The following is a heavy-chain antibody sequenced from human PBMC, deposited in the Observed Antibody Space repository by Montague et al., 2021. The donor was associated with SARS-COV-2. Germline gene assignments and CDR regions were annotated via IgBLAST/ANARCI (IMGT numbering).Heavy chain of an antibody. CDR2: VYISGST. V-gene: IGHV4-61*02. Sequence: TLSLTCSVFGDSINNVNYFWSWIRQPAGKGLEWIGRVYISGSTDYNPSLKSRVTMLLDKSANELTLQVTSVTAADTAVYYCARVLGYGSGRSFNWFDSWGQGLVVTVSS. CDR3: ARVLGYGSGRSFNWFDS. J-gene: IGHJ5*01. D-gene: IGHD3-10*01. CDR1: GDSINNVNYF.